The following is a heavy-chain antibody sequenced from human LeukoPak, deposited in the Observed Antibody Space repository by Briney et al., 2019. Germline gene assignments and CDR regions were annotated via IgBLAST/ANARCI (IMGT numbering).Heavy chain of an antibody. J-gene: IGHJ6*02. CDR1: GFTVSSSC. V-gene: IGHV3-53*01. Sequence: GGSLRLSCAASGFTVSSSCLSWVRQAPGKGLEWVSFIYNDDNTYYADSVKGRFTISRDNSKNTLYLQMNSLRAEDTAVYYCARDGGSESLTDYHYYYGMDVWGQGTTVTVSS. CDR3: ARDGGSESLTDYHYYYGMDV. D-gene: IGHD3-10*01. CDR2: IYNDDNT.